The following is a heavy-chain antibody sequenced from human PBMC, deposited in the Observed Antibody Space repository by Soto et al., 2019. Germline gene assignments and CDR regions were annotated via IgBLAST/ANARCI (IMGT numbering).Heavy chain of an antibody. J-gene: IGHJ4*02. D-gene: IGHD6-19*01. CDR2: ISFDGSNE. CDR1: GFTFSSYG. V-gene: IGHV3-30*18. Sequence: GGSLRLSCAASGFTFSSYGMHWVRQAPGKGLEWVAVISFDGSNEYYADSVKGRFTISRDNSKNTLYLEMNSLRGEDTVVYYCAKAASSGWYNFDYWGQGTLVTVSS. CDR3: AKAASSGWYNFDY.